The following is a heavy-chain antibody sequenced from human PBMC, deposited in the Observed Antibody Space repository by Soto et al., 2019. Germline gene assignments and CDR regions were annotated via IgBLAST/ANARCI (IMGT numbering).Heavy chain of an antibody. CDR2: ISGSGGST. V-gene: IGHV3-23*01. J-gene: IGHJ4*02. CDR1: GFTVSGYG. Sequence: PWGSLRHSCAASGFTVSGYGMSWVRQAPGKGLEWVSAISGSGGSTYYADSVKGRFTISRDNSKNTLYLQMNSLRAEDTAVYYCAKDRITAAGPRGIAYWGQGTLVTVSS. D-gene: IGHD6-13*01. CDR3: AKDRITAAGPRGIAY.